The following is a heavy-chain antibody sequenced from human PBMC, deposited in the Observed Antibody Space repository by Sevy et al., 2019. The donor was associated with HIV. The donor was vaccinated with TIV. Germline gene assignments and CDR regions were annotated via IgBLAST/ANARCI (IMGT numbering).Heavy chain of an antibody. CDR1: RGSISAYY. CDR2: VYYTGST. J-gene: IGHJ5*02. CDR3: ASGPPVLSGDNSLNWFDP. V-gene: IGHV4-59*01. D-gene: IGHD5-12*01. Sequence: SETLSLTCTVSRGSISAYYWSWIRQPPGKALEYIGYVYYTGSTNYNPSLKSRVTISVGTSKNEFSLKLTSVTAADTAVYYCASGPPVLSGDNSLNWFDPWGQGTLVTVSS.